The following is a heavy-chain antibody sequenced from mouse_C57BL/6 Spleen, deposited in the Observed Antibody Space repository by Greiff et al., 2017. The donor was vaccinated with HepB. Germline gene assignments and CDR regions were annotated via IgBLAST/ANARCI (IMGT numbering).Heavy chain of an antibody. CDR3: ARMGYYGISLHAMDY. CDR1: GYTFTGYW. CDR2: ILPGSGCT. D-gene: IGHD1-1*01. V-gene: IGHV1-9*01. Sequence: LVESGAELMKPGASVKLSCKATGYTFTGYWIEWVKQRPGHGLEWIGEILPGSGCTNYNEKFKGKATFTADTSSNTAYMQLSSLTTEDSAIYYCARMGYYGISLHAMDYWGQGTSVTVSS. J-gene: IGHJ4*01.